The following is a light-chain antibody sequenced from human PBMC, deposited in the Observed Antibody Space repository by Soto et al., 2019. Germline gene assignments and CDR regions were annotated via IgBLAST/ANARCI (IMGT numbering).Light chain of an antibody. CDR3: QLYVSGLSVV. CDR2: GNS. J-gene: IGLJ2*01. Sequence: QSVLTQPPSVSGAPGQRVTISCTGSSSNIGAGYDVHWYQQLPGTAPQLLLYGNSKRPSGVPDRFSGSTSGTSASLAITGLQAEDEADYSRQLYVSGLSVVFGGGTEVTVL. V-gene: IGLV1-40*01. CDR1: SSNIGAGYD.